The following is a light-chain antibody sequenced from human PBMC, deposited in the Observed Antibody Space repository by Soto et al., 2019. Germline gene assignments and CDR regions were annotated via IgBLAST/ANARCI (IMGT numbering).Light chain of an antibody. CDR2: GAS. V-gene: IGKV1-5*01. CDR1: QSISRW. Sequence: DIQMTRSPSTLSASVGDRVTITCRASQSISRWLAWYQQKPGEAPKLLIHGASSLESGVPSRFSGGGSGTEFTLTISRLQPDDFATYYCLQYNRYRTFGQGTKVDIK. J-gene: IGKJ1*01. CDR3: LQYNRYRT.